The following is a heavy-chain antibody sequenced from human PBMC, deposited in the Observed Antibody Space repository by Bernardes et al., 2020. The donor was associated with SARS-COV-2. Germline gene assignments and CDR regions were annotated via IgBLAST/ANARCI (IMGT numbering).Heavy chain of an antibody. V-gene: IGHV1-2*02. Sequence: ASVKVSCMASGYTFTGYYMHWVRQAPGQGLEWMGWINPNSGGTNYAQKFQGRVTMTRDTSISTAYMELSRLRSDDTAVYYCASKRIQLFGWPPDYWGQGTLVTVSS. CDR2: INPNSGGT. D-gene: IGHD5-18*01. CDR3: ASKRIQLFGWPPDY. J-gene: IGHJ4*02. CDR1: GYTFTGYY.